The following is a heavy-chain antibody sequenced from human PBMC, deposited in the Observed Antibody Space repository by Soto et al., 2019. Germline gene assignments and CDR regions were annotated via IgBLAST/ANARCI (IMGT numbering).Heavy chain of an antibody. V-gene: IGHV1-3*01. CDR3: ARDGPGILTGYSFDY. CDR1: GYTFTSYA. D-gene: IGHD3-9*01. CDR2: INAGNGNT. J-gene: IGHJ4*02. Sequence: ASVKVSCTASGYTFTSYAMHWVRQAPGQRLEWMGWINAGNGNTKYSQKFQGRVTITRDTSASTAYMELSSLRSEDTAVYYCARDGPGILTGYSFDYWGQGTLVTVSS.